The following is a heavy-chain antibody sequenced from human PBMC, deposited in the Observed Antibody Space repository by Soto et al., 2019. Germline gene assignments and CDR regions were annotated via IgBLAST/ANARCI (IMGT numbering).Heavy chain of an antibody. D-gene: IGHD6-13*01. CDR2: IYYSGST. V-gene: IGHV4-59*01. Sequence: SETLSLTCTVSGGSISSYYWSWIRQPPGKGLEWIGYIYYSGSTNYNPSLKSRVTISVDTSKNQFSLKLSSVTAADTAVYYCARGWYSSSWLDYWGQGTRVTVSS. CDR1: GGSISSYY. J-gene: IGHJ4*02. CDR3: ARGWYSSSWLDY.